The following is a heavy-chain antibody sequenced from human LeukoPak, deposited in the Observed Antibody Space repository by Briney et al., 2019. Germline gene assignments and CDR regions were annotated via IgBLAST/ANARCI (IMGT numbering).Heavy chain of an antibody. J-gene: IGHJ4*02. CDR3: ARLVHGGSVISTWYDNY. D-gene: IGHD6-13*01. CDR1: GESLSGYF. V-gene: IGHV4-34*01. CDR2: INHSGST. Sequence: SETLSLTCAVYGESLSGYFWSWIRQPPGRGLEWIGEINHSGSTNYNPSLKSRVTISVDTSKNQFSLKLSSVTAADTAVYYCARLVHGGSVISTWYDNYGGQESMVTVSS.